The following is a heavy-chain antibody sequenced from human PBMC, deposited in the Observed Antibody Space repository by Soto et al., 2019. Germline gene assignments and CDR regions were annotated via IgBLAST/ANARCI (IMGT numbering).Heavy chain of an antibody. D-gene: IGHD6-19*01. V-gene: IGHV3-23*01. CDR1: GFTFRNYA. CDR3: ATDGVARNAAWAWFDP. J-gene: IGHJ5*02. Sequence: EVQLLESGGGLVQPGGSVRLSCTASGFTFRNYAMTWVRQAPGKGLEWVSSIHGEGAGTFYADSVTGRFTFSREDSKETLYLQLSSLRVDTAAVYYCATDGVARNAAWAWFDPWCQGTLVNVAS. CDR2: IHGEGAGT.